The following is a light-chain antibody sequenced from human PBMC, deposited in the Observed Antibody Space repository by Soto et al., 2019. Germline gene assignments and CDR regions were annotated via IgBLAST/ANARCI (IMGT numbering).Light chain of an antibody. J-gene: IGKJ1*01. CDR1: QSIRSY. CDR3: QPSYRVFPRT. CDR2: AAS. V-gene: IGKV1-39*01. Sequence: DTQTTQSPSSLSASVVDRVTITCQTSQSIRSYLNWYQQKPGKAPKLLAYAASSLQTGVPSRFSGSRSGTGFPLTILSLQLEYFVIKYGQPSYRVFPRTSGQRSRVDMK.